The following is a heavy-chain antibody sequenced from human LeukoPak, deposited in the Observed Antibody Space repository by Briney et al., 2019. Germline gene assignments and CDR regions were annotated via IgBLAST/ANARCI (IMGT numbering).Heavy chain of an antibody. CDR3: ARDDGGYCSGGSCYVAEYFQQ. CDR1: GYTFTSYG. Sequence: GASVTDSCKASGYTFTSYGISWVRQAPGQGLAWMGWISAYNGNTNYAQKLQGRVTMTTDTSTSTAYMELRSLRSDDTAVYYCARDDGGYCSGGSCYVAEYFQQWGQGTLSPSPQ. J-gene: IGHJ1*01. CDR2: ISAYNGNT. V-gene: IGHV1-18*04. D-gene: IGHD2-15*01.